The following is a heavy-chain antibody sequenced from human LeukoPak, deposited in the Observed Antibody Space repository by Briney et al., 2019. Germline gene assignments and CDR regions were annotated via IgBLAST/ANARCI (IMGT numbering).Heavy chain of an antibody. CDR2: IYYSGST. Sequence: SETLSLTCTVSGGSISSSSYYWGWIRQPPGKGLEWIGSIYYSGSTYYNPSLKSRVTISVDTSKNQFSLKLSSVTAADTAVYCTASRLGYCSSTNCHRGRWFDPCIHGTLVNVSS. J-gene: IGHJ5*02. V-gene: IGHV4-39*07. CDR1: GGSISSSSYY. D-gene: IGHD2-2*01. CDR3: ASRLGYCSSTNCHRGRWFDP.